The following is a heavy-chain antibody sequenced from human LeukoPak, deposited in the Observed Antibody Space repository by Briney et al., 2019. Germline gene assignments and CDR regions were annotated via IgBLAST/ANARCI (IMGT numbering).Heavy chain of an antibody. CDR3: ARDSPYYDILTGYYPERDFGY. J-gene: IGHJ4*02. CDR1: GFTFSSYW. D-gene: IGHD3-9*01. Sequence: PGESLRLSCAASGFTFSSYWMSWVCQPPRQGLEWVANIKQYESEKYYVNSLLSRFTISRDNGKNSLYLQMNSLRAEDTAVYYCARDSPYYDILTGYYPERDFGYWGQGTLVTVSS. CDR2: IKQYESEK. V-gene: IGHV3-7*01.